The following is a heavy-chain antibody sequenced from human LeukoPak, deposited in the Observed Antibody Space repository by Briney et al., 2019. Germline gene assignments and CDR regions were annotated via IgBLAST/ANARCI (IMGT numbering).Heavy chain of an antibody. Sequence: PSETLSLTCTVSGGSVSSGSYYWSWIRQPPGKGLEWIGDIYYSGSTKYNPSLKSRVTMSVDTSKNQFSLKLSSVTAADTAVYYCARGSSWHYFDYWGQRTLVTVSS. CDR2: IYYSGST. CDR3: ARGSSWHYFDY. J-gene: IGHJ4*02. CDR1: GGSVSSGSYY. V-gene: IGHV4-61*01. D-gene: IGHD6-13*01.